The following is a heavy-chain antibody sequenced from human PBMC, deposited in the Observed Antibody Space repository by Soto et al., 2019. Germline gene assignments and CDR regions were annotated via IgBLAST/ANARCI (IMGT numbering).Heavy chain of an antibody. Sequence: QLQLQESGPGLVKPSETLSLTCTVSGGSISSSSYYWGWIRQPPGKGLEWIGSLYYSGSTYYNPSLKVRVAISVDTAKNQFSLKLSSVTAADTAVYYCARVGYDGSGSLDPWGQGTLVTVSS. J-gene: IGHJ5*02. D-gene: IGHD3-10*01. CDR3: ARVGYDGSGSLDP. V-gene: IGHV4-39*01. CDR2: LYYSGST. CDR1: GGSISSSSYY.